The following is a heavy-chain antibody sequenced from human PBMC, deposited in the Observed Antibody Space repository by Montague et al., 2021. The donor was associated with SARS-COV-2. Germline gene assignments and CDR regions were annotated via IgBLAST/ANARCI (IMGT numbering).Heavy chain of an antibody. CDR3: ARGFRGGYSTFDY. D-gene: IGHD2-21*01. CDR1: GFTLSSYA. Sequence: SLRLSCAASGFTLSSYAMHWVRQASGKGLEWVAVISYDGSNKYYADSVKGRFTISRDNSKNTLYLQMNSLRAEDTAVYYCARGFRGGYSTFDYWGQGTLVTVSS. V-gene: IGHV3-30*04. CDR2: ISYDGSNK. J-gene: IGHJ4*02.